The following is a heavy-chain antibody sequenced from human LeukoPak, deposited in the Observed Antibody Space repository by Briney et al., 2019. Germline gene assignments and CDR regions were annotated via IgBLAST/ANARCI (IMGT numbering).Heavy chain of an antibody. J-gene: IGHJ4*02. V-gene: IGHV4-39*01. CDR3: ARTPRDGYNSPYFDY. CDR2: IYYSGNT. D-gene: IGHD5-24*01. Sequence: PSETLSLTCTVSGGSISSSSYYWGWIRQPPGTGLEWIGSIYYSGNTYYNPSLNSRVTISVDTSKNQFSLKLSSVTAADTAVFYCARTPRDGYNSPYFDYWGQGTLVTVSS. CDR1: GGSISSSSYY.